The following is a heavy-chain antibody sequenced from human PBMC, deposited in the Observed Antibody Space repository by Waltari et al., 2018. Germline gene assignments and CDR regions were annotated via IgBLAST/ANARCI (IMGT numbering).Heavy chain of an antibody. D-gene: IGHD3-22*01. CDR1: GYTFTGYY. J-gene: IGHJ4*02. CDR3: ARGDNYYDSSGLHYFDY. CDR2: INPNSGGT. V-gene: IGHV1-2*06. Sequence: KKPGASVKVSCTASGYTFTGYYMHWVRQAPGQGLEWMGRINPNSGGTNYAQKFQGRVTMTRDTSISTAYMELSRLRSDDTAVYYCARGDNYYDSSGLHYFDYWGQGTLVTVSS.